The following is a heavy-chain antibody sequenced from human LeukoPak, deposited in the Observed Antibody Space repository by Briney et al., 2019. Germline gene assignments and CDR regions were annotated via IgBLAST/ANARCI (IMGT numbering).Heavy chain of an antibody. Sequence: PSETLSLTCAVYGGSFSGYYWSWIRQPAGKGLEWIGRIYTSGSTNYNPSLKSRVTISVDTSKNQFSLKLSSVTAADTAVYYCAREGFRYDYVWGSYREYNWFDPWGQGTLVTVSS. V-gene: IGHV4-4*07. CDR2: IYTSGST. CDR3: AREGFRYDYVWGSYREYNWFDP. J-gene: IGHJ5*02. D-gene: IGHD3-16*02. CDR1: GGSFSGYY.